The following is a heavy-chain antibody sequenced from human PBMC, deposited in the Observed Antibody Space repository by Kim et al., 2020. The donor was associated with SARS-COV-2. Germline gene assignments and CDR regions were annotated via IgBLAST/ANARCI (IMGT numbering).Heavy chain of an antibody. CDR2: IKSKTDGKTY. J-gene: IGHJ4*02. CDR3: TTDSSDYSSSWYLDC. CDR1: GFTFSNAW. Sequence: GGSLRLSCATSGFTFSNAWMTWVRQAPGKGLEWVGHIKSKTDGKTYDYAAHVKGRFTISRDDYKNNLYLHMNRLKTEDTAVYYCTTDSSDYSSSWYLDCWGQGTLVTVSS. V-gene: IGHV3-15*01. D-gene: IGHD6-13*01.